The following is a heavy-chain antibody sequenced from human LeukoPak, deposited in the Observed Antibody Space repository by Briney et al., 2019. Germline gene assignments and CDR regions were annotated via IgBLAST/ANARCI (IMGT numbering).Heavy chain of an antibody. D-gene: IGHD3-22*01. CDR2: INHSGST. J-gene: IGHJ4*02. CDR3: ARGPNSSGYKD. V-gene: IGHV4-34*01. CDR1: GGSSSGYY. Sequence: PSQTLSLTCAVYGGSSSGYYWSWIRQPPGKGLEWIGEINHSGSTNYNPSLKSRVTISVDTSKNQFSLKLSSVTAADTAVYYCARGPNSSGYKDWGQGTLVTVSS.